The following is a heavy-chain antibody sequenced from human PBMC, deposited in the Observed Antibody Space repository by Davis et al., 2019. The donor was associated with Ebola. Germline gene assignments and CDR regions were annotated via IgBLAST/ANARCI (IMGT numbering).Heavy chain of an antibody. D-gene: IGHD4-17*01. CDR3: ARGVSKGDYVLYYYGMDV. Sequence: AASVKVSCKASGYTFTGYYMHWVRQAPGQGLEWMGWINPNSGGTNYAQKFQGWVTMTRDTSISTAYMELSRLRSDDTAVYYCARGVSKGDYVLYYYGMDVWGQGTTVTVSS. V-gene: IGHV1-2*04. CDR2: INPNSGGT. J-gene: IGHJ6*02. CDR1: GYTFTGYY.